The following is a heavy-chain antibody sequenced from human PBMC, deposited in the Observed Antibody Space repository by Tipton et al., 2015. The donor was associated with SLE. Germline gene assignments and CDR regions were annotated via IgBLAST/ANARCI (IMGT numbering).Heavy chain of an antibody. CDR3: ARDGVGGLYQDGFHS. J-gene: IGHJ3*02. D-gene: IGHD1-26*01. V-gene: IGHV4-61*02. CDR1: GGSISSGSYY. CDR2: IYSSGST. Sequence: LRLSCTVSGGSISSGSYYWSWIRQPAGKGLEWIGRIYSSGSTSYNPSLKSRVTISVDTSKNHLSLKLSSVTAADTAVYYCARDGVGGLYQDGFHSWGQGTMVTAS.